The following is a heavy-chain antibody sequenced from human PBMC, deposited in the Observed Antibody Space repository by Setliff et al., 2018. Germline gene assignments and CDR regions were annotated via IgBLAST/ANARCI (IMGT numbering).Heavy chain of an antibody. CDR2: INHSGST. CDR3: ARGFDVCGGGACYTDGPYYFDY. V-gene: IGHV4-34*01. CDR1: GESFSGHY. J-gene: IGHJ4*02. Sequence: SLTCAVYGESFSGHYWSWIRQPPGKGLEWIGEINHSGSTNYNPSLKSRVTISVDTSKSQFSLKLSSVAAADTAVYYCARGFDVCGGGACYTDGPYYFDYWGLGTLVTVSS. D-gene: IGHD2-21*02.